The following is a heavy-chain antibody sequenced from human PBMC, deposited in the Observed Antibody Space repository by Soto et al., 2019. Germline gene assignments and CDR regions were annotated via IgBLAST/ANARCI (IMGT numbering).Heavy chain of an antibody. CDR3: AREGNMVTSYGMDV. CDR2: ISYDGSNK. Sequence: QVQLVESGGGVVQPGRSLRLSCAASGFTFSSYAMHWVRQAPGKGLEWVAVISYDGSNKYYADSVKGRFTISRDNSKNTLYLQMNSLRAEDTAVYYCAREGNMVTSYGMDVWGQGTTVTVSS. D-gene: IGHD2-21*02. J-gene: IGHJ6*02. V-gene: IGHV3-30-3*01. CDR1: GFTFSSYA.